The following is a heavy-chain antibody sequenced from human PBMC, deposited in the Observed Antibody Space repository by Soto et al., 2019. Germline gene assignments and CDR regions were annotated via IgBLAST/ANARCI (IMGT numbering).Heavy chain of an antibody. J-gene: IGHJ5*02. CDR3: ARADWRNHDSEYDFWSGYRLNWFDP. V-gene: IGHV4-31*03. D-gene: IGHD3-3*01. CDR2: IYYSGST. Sequence: SETLSLTCTVSGGSISSGGYYWSWIRQHPGKGLEWIGYIYYSGSTYYNPSLKSRVTISVDTSKNQFSLKLSSVTAADTAVYYCARADWRNHDSEYDFWSGYRLNWFDPWGQGTLVTVSS. CDR1: GGSISSGGYY.